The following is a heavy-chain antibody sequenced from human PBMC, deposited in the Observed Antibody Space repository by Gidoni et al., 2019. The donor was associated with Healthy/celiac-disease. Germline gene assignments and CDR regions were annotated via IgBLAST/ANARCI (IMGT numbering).Heavy chain of an antibody. J-gene: IGHJ6*02. CDR2: INPNSGGT. CDR3: ARAYSSGWSNYYYYYGMDV. Sequence: QVQLVQSGAEVKKPGASVKVSCKASGYTSTGYYMHWVRQAPGQGLEWMGWINPNSGGTNYAQKFQGWVTMTRDTSISTAYMELSRLRSDDTAVYYCARAYSSGWSNYYYYYGMDVWGQGTTVTVSS. V-gene: IGHV1-2*04. CDR1: GYTSTGYY. D-gene: IGHD6-19*01.